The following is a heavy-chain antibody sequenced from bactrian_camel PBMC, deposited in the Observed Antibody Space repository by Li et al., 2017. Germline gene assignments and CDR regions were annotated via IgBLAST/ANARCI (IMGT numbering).Heavy chain of an antibody. CDR3: TTMVYSGPYILFDY. Sequence: VQLVESGGALVQTGGSLNLSCVVSGLPFNDYSMGWFRQAPGREREGVAVINTSGNSTYYAAPVRGRFTISRDNAENTLSLQMNSLKPDDTAMYYCTTMVYSGPYILFDYWGQGTQVTVS. J-gene: IGHJ4*01. CDR1: GLPFNDYS. D-gene: IGHD2*01. V-gene: IGHV3S63*01. CDR2: INTSGNST.